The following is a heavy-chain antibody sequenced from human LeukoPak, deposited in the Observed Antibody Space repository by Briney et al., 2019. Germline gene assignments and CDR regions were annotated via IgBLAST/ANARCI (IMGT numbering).Heavy chain of an antibody. J-gene: IGHJ6*02. D-gene: IGHD6-19*01. Sequence: PSETLSLTCTVSGGSISSSGYYWSWIRQPPGKGLEWIGYIYYSGSTNYNPSLKSRVTISVDTSKNQFSLKLSSVTAADTAVYYCARDGAVAGKMSYYYYGMDVWGQGTTVTVSS. CDR1: GGSISSSGYY. V-gene: IGHV4-61*08. CDR2: IYYSGST. CDR3: ARDGAVAGKMSYYYYGMDV.